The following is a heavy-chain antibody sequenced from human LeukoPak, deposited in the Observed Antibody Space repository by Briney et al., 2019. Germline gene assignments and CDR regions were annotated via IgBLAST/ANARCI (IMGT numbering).Heavy chain of an antibody. Sequence: ASQTLSLTCTVSGGSISSGVYYWSWIRQHPGKGLEWIGYIYYSGSTYYNPSLKSRVTISVDTSKNQFSLKLSSVTAADTAVYYCARDKLRYYFDYWGQGTLVTVSS. V-gene: IGHV4-31*03. D-gene: IGHD5-24*01. CDR2: IYYSGST. CDR3: ARDKLRYYFDY. CDR1: GGSISSGVYY. J-gene: IGHJ4*02.